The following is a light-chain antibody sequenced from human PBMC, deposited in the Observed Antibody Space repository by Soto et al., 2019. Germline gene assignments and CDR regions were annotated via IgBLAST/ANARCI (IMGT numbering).Light chain of an antibody. CDR3: QKYYSAPQT. Sequence: DIQMTQSPSSLSASVGDRVTITCRSSQGISRYLAWYQQKPGKVPKLLIYAASTLQSGVPSRFSGSGSGTDFTLTISSLQPEDVANYYCQKYYSAPQTFGQGTKVEIK. CDR2: AAS. V-gene: IGKV1-27*01. J-gene: IGKJ1*01. CDR1: QGISRY.